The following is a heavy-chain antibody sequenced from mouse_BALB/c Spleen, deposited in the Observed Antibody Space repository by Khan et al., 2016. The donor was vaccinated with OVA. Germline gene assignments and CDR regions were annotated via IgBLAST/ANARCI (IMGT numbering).Heavy chain of an antibody. CDR3: AKDREYYAVDY. CDR1: GFSLTSYG. Sequence: VQLQESGPGLVAPSQSLSITCTVSGFSLTSYGVSWVRQPPGKGLEWLGVIWGDGNTNFHSALRSRLSISKDNSKSQDFLKLNSLQTDDQATYCCAKDREYYAVDYWGQGPSGTVSS. J-gene: IGHJ4*01. V-gene: IGHV2-3*01. CDR2: IWGDGNT.